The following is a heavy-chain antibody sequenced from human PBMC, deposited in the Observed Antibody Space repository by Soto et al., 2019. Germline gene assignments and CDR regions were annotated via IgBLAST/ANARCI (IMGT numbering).Heavy chain of an antibody. CDR1: GYTFTSYD. J-gene: IGHJ3*02. D-gene: IGHD5-18*01. V-gene: IGHV1-8*01. CDR3: IADTTMARAAFDI. Sequence: ASVKVSCKASGYTFTSYDINWVRQATGQGLEWMGWMNPNSGNTGYAQKFQGRVTMTRNTSISTAYMELSSLISEDTAVYYRIADTTMARAAFDIWGQGTMVTVSS. CDR2: MNPNSGNT.